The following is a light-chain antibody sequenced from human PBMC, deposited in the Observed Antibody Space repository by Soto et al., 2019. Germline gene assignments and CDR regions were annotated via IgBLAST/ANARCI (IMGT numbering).Light chain of an antibody. CDR2: DVS. J-gene: IGLJ3*02. Sequence: QSALTQPRSVSGSHGQTVTISCTGTSSDVGGYNYVSWYQQYPGKAPKVIIYDVSERPSGVPDRFSGSKSGNTASLTISGLQTEDEADYHCCSYEGTYSFWVFGGGTKVTVL. V-gene: IGLV2-11*01. CDR1: SSDVGGYNY. CDR3: CSYEGTYSFWV.